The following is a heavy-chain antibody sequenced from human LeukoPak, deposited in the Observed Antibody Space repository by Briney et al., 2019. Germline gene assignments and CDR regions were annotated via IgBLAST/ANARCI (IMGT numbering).Heavy chain of an antibody. CDR2: MSGSGGST. CDR3: AKDESAVAGANGGYFDY. Sequence: PGGSLRLSCAASGFTFSSYAMSWVRQAPGKGLEWVSAMSGSGGSTYHADSVKGRFTISRDNSKNTLYLQMNSLRAEDTAVYYCAKDESAVAGANGGYFDYWGQGTLVTVSS. V-gene: IGHV3-23*01. D-gene: IGHD6-19*01. CDR1: GFTFSSYA. J-gene: IGHJ4*02.